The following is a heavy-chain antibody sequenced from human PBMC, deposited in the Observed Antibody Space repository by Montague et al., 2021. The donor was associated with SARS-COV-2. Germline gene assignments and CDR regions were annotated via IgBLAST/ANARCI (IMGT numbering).Heavy chain of an antibody. J-gene: IGHJ6*02. CDR3: ARDQGYNWNYYYYYGMDV. D-gene: IGHD1-20*01. CDR2: IYYSGST. V-gene: IGHV4-39*07. Sequence: SETLSLTCTVSGGSISSSSYYWGWIRQPPGKGLEWFGSIYYSGSTYYNPSLKSRVTITVDTSKNQFSLKLSSVTAADTAVYYCARDQGYNWNYYYYYGMDVWGQGTTVTVSS. CDR1: GGSISSSSYY.